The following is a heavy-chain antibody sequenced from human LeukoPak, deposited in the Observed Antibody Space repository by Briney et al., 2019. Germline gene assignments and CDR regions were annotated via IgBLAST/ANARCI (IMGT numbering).Heavy chain of an antibody. Sequence: GGSLRLSCAASGFTFSSSPMSWVRQAPGKGLEWVSTISGNGGSTYYADSVKGRFTISRDNSKNMVYLQMDSLRAEDTAAYYCAKLNSYGDYWGQGTLVTISS. CDR2: ISGNGGST. J-gene: IGHJ4*02. V-gene: IGHV3-23*01. CDR3: AKLNSYGDY. CDR1: GFTFSSSP. D-gene: IGHD5-18*01.